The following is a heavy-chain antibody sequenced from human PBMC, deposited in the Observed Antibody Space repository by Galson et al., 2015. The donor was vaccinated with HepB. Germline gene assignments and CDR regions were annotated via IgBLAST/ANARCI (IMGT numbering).Heavy chain of an antibody. Sequence: SVKVSCKASGYTFTSNYMHWVRQAPGQGLEWMGISNPNGGSTSHAQKFQDRVTMTRDTSTSTFYMQLSSLRSEDTAVYYCARGGPTWIQLGGAYYGMDVWGQGTTVTVSS. V-gene: IGHV1-46*01. CDR2: SNPNGGST. CDR3: ARGGPTWIQLGGAYYGMDV. J-gene: IGHJ6*02. D-gene: IGHD5-18*01. CDR1: GYTFTSNY.